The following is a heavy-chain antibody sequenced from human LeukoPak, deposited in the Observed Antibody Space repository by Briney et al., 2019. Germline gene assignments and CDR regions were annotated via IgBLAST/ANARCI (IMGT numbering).Heavy chain of an antibody. CDR2: ISYDGSIK. J-gene: IGHJ4*02. CDR3: ASLLLGGGWPC. D-gene: IGHD6-19*01. Sequence: GRSLRLSCAASGFTFRNYGMQWVRQAPGKGLEWVTVISYDGSIKYYADSVEGRFSISRDNSKNTLYLQMNSLRAEDTAVYYCASLLLGGGWPCWGQGTLVTVSS. CDR1: GFTFRNYG. V-gene: IGHV3-30*03.